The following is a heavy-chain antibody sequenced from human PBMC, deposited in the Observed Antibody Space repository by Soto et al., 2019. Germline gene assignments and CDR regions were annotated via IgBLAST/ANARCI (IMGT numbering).Heavy chain of an antibody. CDR3: ASGVCSGGSCYFPPNYYYYYMDV. CDR1: GFTFSSYS. V-gene: IGHV3-21*01. D-gene: IGHD2-15*01. CDR2: ISSSSSYI. J-gene: IGHJ6*03. Sequence: GGSLRLSCAASGFTFSSYSMNWVRQAPGKGLEWVSSISSSSSYIYYADSVKGRFTISRDNAKNPLYLQMNSLRAEDTAVYYCASGVCSGGSCYFPPNYYYYYMDVWGKGTTVTVSS.